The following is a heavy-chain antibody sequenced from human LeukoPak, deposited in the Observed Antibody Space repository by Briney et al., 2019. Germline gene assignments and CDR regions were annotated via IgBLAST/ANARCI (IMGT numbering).Heavy chain of an antibody. D-gene: IGHD3-3*01. CDR3: ARDFWSGSTAFDF. CDR1: GGSISSGDYY. V-gene: IGHV4-30-4*08. Sequence: SETLSLTCTVSGGSISSGDYYWSWIRQPPGKGLEWIGYIYYSGSTYYNPSLESRVTVSLDTSKNQFSLKLSSVNAADTAVYYCARDFWSGSTAFDFWGQGTMVTVSS. CDR2: IYYSGST. J-gene: IGHJ3*01.